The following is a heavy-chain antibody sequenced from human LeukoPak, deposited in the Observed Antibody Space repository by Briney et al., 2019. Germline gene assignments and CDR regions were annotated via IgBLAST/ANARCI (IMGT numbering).Heavy chain of an antibody. CDR1: GFSFSNFA. Sequence: GGSLRLSCSASGFSFSNFAMNWFRQAPGKGLEYVSVIGPNGGDAYYADSVRGRFTISRDNSKNTLYLQMSSLRVEDTAVYYCAKGRPTELGYCGRSICADWYFDLWGRGTLLTVSS. J-gene: IGHJ2*01. D-gene: IGHD2-2*01. V-gene: IGHV3-64D*06. CDR3: AKGRPTELGYCGRSICADWYFDL. CDR2: IGPNGGDA.